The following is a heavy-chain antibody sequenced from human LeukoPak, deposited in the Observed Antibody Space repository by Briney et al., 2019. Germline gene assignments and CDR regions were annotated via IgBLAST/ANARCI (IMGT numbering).Heavy chain of an antibody. CDR2: IVPKSGGT. CDR3: ARDRYYGSGSYYGI. D-gene: IGHD3-10*01. Sequence: ASVTVSCKASGYTFTDYYIHWVRQAPGQGLEWMGWIVPKSGGTHYAQNFQGRVTMTRDTSINTAYLDLRSLRSDDTAVYYCARDRYYGSGSYYGIWGQGTLVTVSS. V-gene: IGHV1-2*02. J-gene: IGHJ4*02. CDR1: GYTFTDYY.